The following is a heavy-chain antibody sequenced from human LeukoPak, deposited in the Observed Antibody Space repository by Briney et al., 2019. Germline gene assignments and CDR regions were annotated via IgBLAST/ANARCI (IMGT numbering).Heavy chain of an antibody. V-gene: IGHV3-21*01. J-gene: IGHJ3*02. CDR3: ARNGYNSGPHDAFDI. CDR2: ISSSSSYI. D-gene: IGHD5-24*01. Sequence: GGTLRLSCAASGFTFSSYSMNWVRQAPGKGLEWVSSISSSSSYIYYADSVKGRFTISRDNAKNSLYLQMNSLRAEDTAVYYCARNGYNSGPHDAFDIWGQGTMVTVSS. CDR1: GFTFSSYS.